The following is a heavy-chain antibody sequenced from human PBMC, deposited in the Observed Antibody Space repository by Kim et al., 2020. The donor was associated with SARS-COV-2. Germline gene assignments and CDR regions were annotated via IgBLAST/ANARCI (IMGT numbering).Heavy chain of an antibody. D-gene: IGHD2-2*01. J-gene: IGHJ4*02. CDR3: AAAPLVVPAAPATAY. Sequence: SVKVSCKASGFTFTSSAMQWVRQARGQRLEWIGWIVVGSGNTNYAQKFQERVTITRDMSTSTAYMELSSLRSEDTAVYYCAAAPLVVPAAPATAYWGQGTLVTVSS. V-gene: IGHV1-58*02. CDR2: IVVGSGNT. CDR1: GFTFTSSA.